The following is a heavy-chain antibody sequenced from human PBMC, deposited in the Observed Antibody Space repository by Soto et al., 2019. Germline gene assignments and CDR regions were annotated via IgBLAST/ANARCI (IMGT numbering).Heavy chain of an antibody. D-gene: IGHD2-8*02. V-gene: IGHV1-2*02. CDR3: ARGDYGTGGYPFPYFDY. J-gene: IGHJ4*02. CDR2: INTDSGAT. CDR1: GYSFTGYY. Sequence: HEHLVQSGAAVKRPGASLKFSCKASGYSFTGYYIHWVRQAPGQGLGWMGWINTDSGATIYAQNFQDRVTLTSDTSIGTGSMDLTSLTSDDPDVYYCARGDYGTGGYPFPYFDYWGQGTLVIVYS.